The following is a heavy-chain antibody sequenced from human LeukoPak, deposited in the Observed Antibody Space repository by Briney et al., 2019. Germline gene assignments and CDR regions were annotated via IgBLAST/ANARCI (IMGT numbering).Heavy chain of an antibody. Sequence: PGRSLRLSCAASGFTFSSYGMHWVRQAPGKGLEWVAVIWYDGSNKYYADSVKGRFTISRDNSKNTLYLQMNSLRAEDTAVYYCAKWGIQLWPYYFDYWGQGTLVTVSS. J-gene: IGHJ4*02. CDR2: IWYDGSNK. CDR3: AKWGIQLWPYYFDY. D-gene: IGHD5-18*01. CDR1: GFTFSSYG. V-gene: IGHV3-33*06.